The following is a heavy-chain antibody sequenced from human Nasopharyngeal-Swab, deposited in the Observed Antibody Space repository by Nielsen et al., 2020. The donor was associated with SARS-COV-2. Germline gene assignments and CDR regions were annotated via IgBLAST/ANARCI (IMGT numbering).Heavy chain of an antibody. CDR1: GFTFSSYA. CDR2: ISGSGGST. D-gene: IGHD4-23*01. CDR3: AKDCPCGGNSRPLYFDY. J-gene: IGHJ4*02. V-gene: IGHV3-23*01. Sequence: GGSLRLSCAASGFTFSSYAMSWVRQAPGKGLEWVSAISGSGGSTYYADSVKGRFTISRDNSKNTLYLQMNSLRAEDTAVYYCAKDCPCGGNSRPLYFDYWGQGTLVTVSS.